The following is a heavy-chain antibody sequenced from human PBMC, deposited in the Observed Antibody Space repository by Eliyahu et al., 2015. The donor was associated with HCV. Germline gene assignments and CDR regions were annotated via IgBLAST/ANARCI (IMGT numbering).Heavy chain of an antibody. J-gene: IGHJ4*02. CDR2: IYTSGST. Sequence: TLSLTCTVSGGSISSGSYYWSWIRQPAGKGLEWIGRIYTSGSTNYNPSXKSRVTISVDTSKNQFSLKLSSVTAADTAVYYCARGLSSSSWYGGVYFDYWGQGTLVTVSS. V-gene: IGHV4-61*02. D-gene: IGHD6-13*01. CDR1: GGSISSGSYY. CDR3: ARGLSSSSWYGGVYFDY.